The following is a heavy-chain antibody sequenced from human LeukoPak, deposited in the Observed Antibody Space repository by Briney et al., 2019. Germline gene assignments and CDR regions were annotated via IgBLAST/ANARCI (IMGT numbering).Heavy chain of an antibody. D-gene: IGHD3-3*01. CDR3: ARVGYDFWSGYLGGNWFDP. J-gene: IGHJ5*02. V-gene: IGHV1-8*01. Sequence: ASVKVSCKASGYSFTNSDVNWVRQATGQGLEWMGWMNPNSGNTGYAQKFQGRVTMTRNTSISTAYMELSSLRSEDTAVYYCARVGYDFWSGYLGGNWFDPWGQGTLVTVSS. CDR1: GYSFTNSD. CDR2: MNPNSGNT.